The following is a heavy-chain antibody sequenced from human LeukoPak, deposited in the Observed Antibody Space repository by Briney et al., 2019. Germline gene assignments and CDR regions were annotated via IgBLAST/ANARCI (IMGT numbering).Heavy chain of an antibody. CDR1: GGTFSNYA. D-gene: IGHD6-13*01. Sequence: GASVKVSCKASGGTFSNYAISWVRQAPGQGLEWMGGIIPIFATANYAQKLQDRVTMTTDSSTNTAYMELRSLRSDDTAVYYCARYSAAGRTYYFDYWGQGTLVTVSS. V-gene: IGHV1-69*05. J-gene: IGHJ4*02. CDR3: ARYSAAGRTYYFDY. CDR2: IIPIFATA.